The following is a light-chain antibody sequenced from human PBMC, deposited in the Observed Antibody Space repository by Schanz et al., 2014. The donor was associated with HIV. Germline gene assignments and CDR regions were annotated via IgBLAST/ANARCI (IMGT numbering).Light chain of an antibody. J-gene: IGKJ2*01. Sequence: DIQMTQSPSTLSASVGDRVTITCRASQSIGNSLAWFHQKPGRAPQLLIYGASTLQPGVPATFSGSGSGTEFTLTISSLQPDDFATYYCQQYNDNSSIFGQGTKLEFK. CDR2: GAS. CDR1: QSIGNS. V-gene: IGKV1-5*01. CDR3: QQYNDNSSI.